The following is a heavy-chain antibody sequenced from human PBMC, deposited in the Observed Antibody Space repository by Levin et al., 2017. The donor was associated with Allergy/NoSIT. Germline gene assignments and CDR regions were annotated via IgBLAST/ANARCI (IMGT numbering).Heavy chain of an antibody. V-gene: IGHV3-49*03. CDR3: TREEWGSGGVDY. D-gene: IGHD7-27*01. CDR2: IRSRAYGGTT. CDR1: GFTFGDYA. J-gene: IGHJ4*02. Sequence: GGSLRLSCTASGFTFGDYAMSWFRQAPGKGLEWVGFIRSRAYGGTTEYAASVEGRFTISRDDSKSIAYLQMNSLKTEDTAVYYCTREEWGSGGVDYWGQGTLVTVSS.